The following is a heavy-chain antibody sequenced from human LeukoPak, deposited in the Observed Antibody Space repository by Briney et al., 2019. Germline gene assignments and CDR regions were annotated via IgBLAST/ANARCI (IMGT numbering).Heavy chain of an antibody. J-gene: IGHJ4*02. CDR2: ISSSGSTI. CDR1: GFTFSSYS. V-gene: IGHV3-48*04. CDR3: ARGPGFSSSWYVSGY. D-gene: IGHD6-13*01. Sequence: GGSLRLSCAASGFTFSSYSMNWVRQAPGKGLEWVSYISSSGSTIYYADSVKGRFTISRDNAKNSLYLQMNSLRAEDTAVYYCARGPGFSSSWYVSGYWGQGTLVTVSS.